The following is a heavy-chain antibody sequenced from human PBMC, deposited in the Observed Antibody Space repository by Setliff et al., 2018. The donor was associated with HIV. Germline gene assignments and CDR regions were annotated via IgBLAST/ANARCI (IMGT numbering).Heavy chain of an antibody. CDR3: ARSYSSSSYYYYYYMVV. Sequence: SETLSLTCTVSGGSMSSHHWSWIRQPPGKGLEWIGYIYYSGSTNYNPSLKSRVTISVDTSKNQFSLELSPVTAAYTAVYYCARSYSSSSYYYYYYMVVWGKGTTVTVSS. CDR1: GGSMSSHH. V-gene: IGHV4-59*11. D-gene: IGHD6-6*01. CDR2: IYYSGST. J-gene: IGHJ6*03.